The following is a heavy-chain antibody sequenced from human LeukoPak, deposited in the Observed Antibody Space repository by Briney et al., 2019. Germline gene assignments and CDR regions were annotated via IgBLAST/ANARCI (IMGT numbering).Heavy chain of an antibody. CDR2: IRFDGSNK. CDR1: GFTFSNYG. Sequence: GGSLRLSCAASGFTFSNYGVHWVRQAPGKGLEWVSFIRFDGSNKYYTDSVKGRFTISRDNSKNTLYLQMKSLRAEDTAIYYCAKDLTTVTSQGDYWGQGTLVTVSS. J-gene: IGHJ4*02. D-gene: IGHD4-17*01. CDR3: AKDLTTVTSQGDY. V-gene: IGHV3-30*02.